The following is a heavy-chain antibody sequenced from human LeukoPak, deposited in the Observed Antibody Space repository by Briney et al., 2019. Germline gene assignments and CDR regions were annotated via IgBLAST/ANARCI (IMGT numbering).Heavy chain of an antibody. CDR3: ALQNGP. J-gene: IGHJ4*02. V-gene: IGHV1-2*02. Sequence: ASVKVSCKASGYTFTSYYMHWVRQAPGQGLEWMGWINPNGGGTNYAQKFQGRVTMTEDTSTDTAYMELSSLRSEDTAVYYCALQNGPWGQGTLVTVSS. CDR1: GYTFTSYY. D-gene: IGHD1-1*01. CDR2: INPNGGGT.